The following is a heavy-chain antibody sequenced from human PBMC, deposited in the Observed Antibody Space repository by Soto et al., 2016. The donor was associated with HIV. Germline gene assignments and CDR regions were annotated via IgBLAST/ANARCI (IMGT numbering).Heavy chain of an antibody. CDR1: GFGVTLHY. D-gene: IGHD3-9*01. CDR3: ASDDILTRRTSEEYFQN. J-gene: IGHJ1*01. V-gene: IGHV3-66*01. CDR2: IYSGGTT. Sequence: DVQLVESGGGLVQPGGSLRLSCEASGFGVTLHYVTWVRQAPGKGLEWVSIIYSGGTTYYADSVKGRFTISRDNSKNMLYLQMNSLRAEDTAVYYCASDDILTRRTSEEYFQNWGQGTLVTVSS.